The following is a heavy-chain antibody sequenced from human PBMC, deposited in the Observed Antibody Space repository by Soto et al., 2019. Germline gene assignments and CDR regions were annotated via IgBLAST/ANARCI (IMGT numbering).Heavy chain of an antibody. CDR1: GFTVSSNY. CDR3: ARGPRYNWNDAAFDI. V-gene: IGHV3-66*01. Sequence: GGSLRLSCAASGFTVSSNYMSWVRQAPGKGMEWVSVIYSGGSTYYADSVKGRFTISRDNSKKTLYLQMNSLRAEDTAVYYCARGPRYNWNDAAFDIWGQGTMVTVSS. CDR2: IYSGGST. D-gene: IGHD1-1*01. J-gene: IGHJ3*02.